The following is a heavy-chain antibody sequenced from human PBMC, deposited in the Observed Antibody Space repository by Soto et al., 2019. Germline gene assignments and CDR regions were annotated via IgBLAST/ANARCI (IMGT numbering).Heavy chain of an antibody. J-gene: IGHJ3*01. D-gene: IGHD4-17*01. Sequence: SETLSLTCTVSGGSISSSTYNWGWIRQPPGKRLEWIGNIYYSGSPYYNPSLKSRVTISVDTSRNQLSLKLSSVTAADTAVYYCARSPTAVTTPRRDTFDVWGQGTMVTVS. CDR3: ARSPTAVTTPRRDTFDV. CDR2: IYYSGSP. CDR1: GGSISSSTYN. V-gene: IGHV4-39*01.